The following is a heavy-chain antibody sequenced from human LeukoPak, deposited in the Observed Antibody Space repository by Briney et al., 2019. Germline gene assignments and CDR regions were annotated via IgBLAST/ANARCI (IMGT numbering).Heavy chain of an antibody. D-gene: IGHD3-3*01. CDR3: ARDETEVTIFGVVTDYYYYMDV. J-gene: IGHJ6*03. CDR2: IIPIFGTA. CDR1: GGTFSSYA. V-gene: IGHV1-69*01. Sequence: SVKDSCKASGGTFSSYAISWVRQAPGQGLEWMGGIIPIFGTANYAQKFQGRVTITADESTSTAYMELSSLRSEDTAVYYCARDETEVTIFGVVTDYYYYMDVWGKGTTVTVSS.